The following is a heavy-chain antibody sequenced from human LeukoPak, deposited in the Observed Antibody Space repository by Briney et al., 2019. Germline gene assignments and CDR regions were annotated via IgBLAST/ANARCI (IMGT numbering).Heavy chain of an antibody. CDR2: INWNGGST. Sequence: GGSLRLSCAASGFTFDDYGMSWVRQAPGKGLEWVSGINWNGGSTGCADSVKGRFTISRDNAKNSLYLQMNSLRAEDTALYYCARDRVIWELLGGDAFDIWGQGTMVTVSS. CDR3: ARDRVIWELLGGDAFDI. CDR1: GFTFDDYG. D-gene: IGHD1-26*01. J-gene: IGHJ3*02. V-gene: IGHV3-20*04.